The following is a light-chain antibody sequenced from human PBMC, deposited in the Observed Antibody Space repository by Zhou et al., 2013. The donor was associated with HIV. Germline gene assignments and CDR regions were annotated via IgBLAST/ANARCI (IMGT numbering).Light chain of an antibody. V-gene: IGKV1-5*03. CDR2: KAS. CDR1: QSIGNW. J-gene: IGKJ5*01. CDR3: QQYNTYPIT. Sequence: DIQMTQSPSTLSASVGDRVTITCRASQSIGNWLAWYHQKPGKAPKLLIYKASNLESGVPSRFSGSGSGTKFTLTISSLQPDEFATYYCQQYNTYPITFGQGTRLEI.